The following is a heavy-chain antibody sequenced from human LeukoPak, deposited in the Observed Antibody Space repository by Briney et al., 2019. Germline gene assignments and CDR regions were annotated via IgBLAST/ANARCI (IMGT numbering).Heavy chain of an antibody. J-gene: IGHJ5*02. V-gene: IGHV3-30-3*01. CDR1: GFTFSSYA. D-gene: IGHD6-13*01. Sequence: GGSLRLSCAASGFTFSSYAMHWVRQAPGKGLEWVAVISYDGSNKYYADSVKGRFTISGDNSKNTLYLQMNSLRAEDTAVYYCARDMAAAGTLGFDPWGQGTLVTVSS. CDR2: ISYDGSNK. CDR3: ARDMAAAGTLGFDP.